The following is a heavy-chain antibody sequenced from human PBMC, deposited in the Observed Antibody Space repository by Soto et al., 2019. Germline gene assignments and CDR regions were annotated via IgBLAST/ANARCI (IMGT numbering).Heavy chain of an antibody. D-gene: IGHD1-1*01. CDR3: ASPVGCGTTRCIR. CDR2: ISSSSNSI. Sequence: GSLRLSCAASGFTFSSYSMNWVRQAPGKGLERVSYISSSSNSIYYADSVKGRFTISRDNAKNSLHLQMNSLRADDTAVYYCASPVGCGTTRCIRWAQGTLVPVSS. J-gene: IGHJ1*01. CDR1: GFTFSSYS. V-gene: IGHV3-48*01.